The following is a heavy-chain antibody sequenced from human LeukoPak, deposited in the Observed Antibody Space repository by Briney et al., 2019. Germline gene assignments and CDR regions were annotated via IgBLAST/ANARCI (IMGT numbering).Heavy chain of an antibody. J-gene: IGHJ3*02. CDR2: ISGSGSST. D-gene: IGHD6-19*01. CDR1: GFTFDDYG. Sequence: GGSLRLSCAASGFTFDDYGMNWVRQAPGKGLEWVSGISGSGSSTYYADSVKGRFTIPRDNSKNTLYLQMNSLRAEDTAVYYCAKGYSSGWGRAFDIWGQGTMVTVSS. CDR3: AKGYSSGWGRAFDI. V-gene: IGHV3-23*01.